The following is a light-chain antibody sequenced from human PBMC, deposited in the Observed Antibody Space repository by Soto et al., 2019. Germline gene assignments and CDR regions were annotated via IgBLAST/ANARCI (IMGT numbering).Light chain of an antibody. CDR3: QQYGSSTRYS. CDR1: QSVDSRY. CDR2: AVS. V-gene: IGKV3-20*01. Sequence: DIVLTQSPGTLSLSPGERATLSCRASQSVDSRYLAWYQRKPGQAPRLLLYAVSSRATGIPDRFRGSGSGTDFTLTISRLEPEDVAYYYCQQYGSSTRYSFGQGNKLEIK. J-gene: IGKJ2*03.